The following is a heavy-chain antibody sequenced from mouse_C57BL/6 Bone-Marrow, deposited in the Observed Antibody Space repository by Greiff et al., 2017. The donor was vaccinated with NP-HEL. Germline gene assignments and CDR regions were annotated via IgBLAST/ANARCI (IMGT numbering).Heavy chain of an antibody. CDR3: TRIYYGSSYDY. V-gene: IGHV5-9-1*02. D-gene: IGHD1-1*01. J-gene: IGHJ2*01. Sequence: EVKVEESGEGLVKPGGSLKLSCAASGFTFSSYAMSWVRQTPEKRLEWVAYISSGGDYIYYADTVKGRFTISRDNARNTLYLQMSSLKSEDTAMYYCTRIYYGSSYDYWGQGTTLTVSS. CDR1: GFTFSSYA. CDR2: ISSGGDYI.